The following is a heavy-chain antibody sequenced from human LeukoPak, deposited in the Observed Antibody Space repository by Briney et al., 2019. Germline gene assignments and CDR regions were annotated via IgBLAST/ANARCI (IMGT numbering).Heavy chain of an antibody. CDR3: ARESPYYDILTGYSLNFFDY. D-gene: IGHD3-9*01. J-gene: IGHJ4*02. V-gene: IGHV4-31*03. CDR1: GGSISSGGYF. CDR2: IYYSGST. Sequence: PSQTLSLTCTVSGGSISSGGYFWSWIRQHPGKGLEWIGYIYYSGSTNYNPSLKSRVTISVDTSKNQFSLKLSSVTAADTAVYYCARESPYYDILTGYSLNFFDYWGQGTLVTVSS.